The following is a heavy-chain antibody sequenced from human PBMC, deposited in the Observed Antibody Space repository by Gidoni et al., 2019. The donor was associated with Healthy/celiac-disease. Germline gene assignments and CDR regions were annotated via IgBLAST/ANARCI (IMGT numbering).Heavy chain of an antibody. CDR2: INHSGST. D-gene: IGHD1-20*01. V-gene: IGHV4-34*01. Sequence: QVQLQQWGAGLLKPSETLSLTCAVYGGSFSGYYWSWIRQPPGKGLEWIGEINHSGSTNYNPSLKSRVTISVDTSKNQFSLKLSSVTAADTAVYYCATSALTYNWNPVHSYYYGMDVWGQGTTVTVSS. J-gene: IGHJ6*02. CDR3: ATSALTYNWNPVHSYYYGMDV. CDR1: GGSFSGYY.